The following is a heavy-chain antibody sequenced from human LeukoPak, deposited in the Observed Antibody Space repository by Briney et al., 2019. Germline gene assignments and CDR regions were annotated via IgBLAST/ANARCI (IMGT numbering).Heavy chain of an antibody. CDR3: ALDCSGGNCYSGY. J-gene: IGHJ4*02. CDR2: ISSSSGYI. CDR1: GFTFSTYS. Sequence: PGGSLRLSCAASGFTFSTYSMNWVRQAPGKGLEWVSSISSSSGYIYYADSVKGRFTISRDNAKNSLYLQMNSLRAEDTAVYYCALDCSGGNCYSGYWGQGTLVTVSS. V-gene: IGHV3-21*01. D-gene: IGHD2-15*01.